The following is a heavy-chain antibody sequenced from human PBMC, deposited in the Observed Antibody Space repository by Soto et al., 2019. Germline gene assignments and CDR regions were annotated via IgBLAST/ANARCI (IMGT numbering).Heavy chain of an antibody. D-gene: IGHD3-3*01. CDR3: ARRPGFWSAYSSGAFDL. V-gene: IGHV3-30-3*01. Sequence: QVQLVESGGRVVQPGWSLRLSCAASGFTFSNYAMHWVRLAPGKGLVWVAVISYDGSNKYYADSVKARFTLSRDNSTTPLYLQVNRLRAEDPSVYYCARRPGFWSAYSSGAFDLWGQGIMVTVPS. CDR1: GFTFSNYA. J-gene: IGHJ3*01. CDR2: ISYDGSNK.